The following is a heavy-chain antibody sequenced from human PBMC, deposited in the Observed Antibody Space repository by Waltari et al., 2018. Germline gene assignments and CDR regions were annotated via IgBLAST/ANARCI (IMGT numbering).Heavy chain of an antibody. D-gene: IGHD2-15*01. V-gene: IGHV3-53*01. CDR3: ARAESGGMFDYYYGMDV. CDR1: GFNVNTHY. CDR2: MYSGGIT. Sequence: ELQLVESGGGLIQPGGSLRLSCVASGFNVNTHYMSWVRQALGKGLEWISVMYSGGITYYADSVKGRFTISRDSYRNTLSLQMISLRAEDTAVYYCARAESGGMFDYYYGMDVWGQGTTVTVSS. J-gene: IGHJ6*02.